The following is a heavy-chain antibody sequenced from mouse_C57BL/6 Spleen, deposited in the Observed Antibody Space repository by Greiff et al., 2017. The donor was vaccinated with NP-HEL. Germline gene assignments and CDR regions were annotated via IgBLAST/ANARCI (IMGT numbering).Heavy chain of an antibody. CDR1: GFTFSSYA. J-gene: IGHJ3*01. V-gene: IGHV5-4*03. CDR3: ARVEAYYSTPFAY. D-gene: IGHD2-5*01. Sequence: DVMLVESGGGLVKPGGSLKLSCAASGFTFSSYAMSWVRQTPEKRLEWVATISDGGSYTYYPDNVKGRFTISRDNAKNNLYLQMSHLKSEDTAMYYCARVEAYYSTPFAYWGQGTLVTVSA. CDR2: ISDGGSYT.